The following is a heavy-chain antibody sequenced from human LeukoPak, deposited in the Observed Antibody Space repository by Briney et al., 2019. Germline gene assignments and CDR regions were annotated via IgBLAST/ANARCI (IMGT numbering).Heavy chain of an antibody. V-gene: IGHV3-7*01. D-gene: IGHD2-21*02. CDR3: ARDYTATGGMDV. Sequence: TGGSLRLSCVASGFTLSTYWMNWVRQAPGKGLEWVANIMQDGSVQHYVDSVKGRFTISRDNAKNSLYLQMNSLRAEDTALYYCARDYTATGGMDVWGQGTTVTVS. CDR2: IMQDGSVQ. J-gene: IGHJ6*02. CDR1: GFTLSTYW.